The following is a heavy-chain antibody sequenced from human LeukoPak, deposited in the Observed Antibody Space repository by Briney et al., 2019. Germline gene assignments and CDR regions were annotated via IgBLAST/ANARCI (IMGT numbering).Heavy chain of an antibody. J-gene: IGHJ4*02. CDR3: ARARPYYYGSGITLDY. Sequence: GGSLRLSCAASGFTFSSYAMSWVRQAPGKGLEWVSAISGSGGSTYYADSVKGRFTISRDNAKNSLYLQMNSLRAEDTAVYYCARARPYYYGSGITLDYWGQGTLVTVSS. D-gene: IGHD3-10*01. V-gene: IGHV3-23*01. CDR2: ISGSGGST. CDR1: GFTFSSYA.